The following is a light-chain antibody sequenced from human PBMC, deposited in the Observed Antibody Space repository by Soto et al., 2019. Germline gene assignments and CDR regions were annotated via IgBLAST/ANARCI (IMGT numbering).Light chain of an antibody. CDR3: QQYDNSPPT. V-gene: IGKV3-20*01. CDR1: QSVSSSY. Sequence: EIVLTQSPGTLSLSPGERATLSCRASQSVSSSYLAWYQQKPGQAPRLLIYGASTRATGIPDRFSGSGSGTHFTLTISRLEPEDFAVYYCQQYDNSPPTFGQGTKVEIK. CDR2: GAS. J-gene: IGKJ1*01.